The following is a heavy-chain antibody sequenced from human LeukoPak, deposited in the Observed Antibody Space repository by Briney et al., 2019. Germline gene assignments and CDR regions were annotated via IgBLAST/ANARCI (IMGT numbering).Heavy chain of an antibody. CDR2: INSDGSST. CDR3: ARPMVRGALSWFDP. J-gene: IGHJ5*02. Sequence: GGSLSLSCAASGFTFSSYWMHWVRQAPGKGLVWVSRINSDGSSTSYADSVKGRFTISRDNAKNTLYLQMNSLRAEDTAVYYCARPMVRGALSWFDPWGQGTLVTVSS. V-gene: IGHV3-74*01. CDR1: GFTFSSYW. D-gene: IGHD3-10*01.